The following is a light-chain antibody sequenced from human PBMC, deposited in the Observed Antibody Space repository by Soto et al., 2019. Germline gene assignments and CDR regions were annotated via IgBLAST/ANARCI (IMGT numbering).Light chain of an antibody. Sequence: AIQLTQSPSSLSASVVDRVTITCRASQVIRSALAWYQQKPGKPPKFLIYDASSLESGVPSRFSGSGSGTDFTLTITSLQPEDFATYYCQQFNNYPTFGQGTRLEIK. J-gene: IGKJ5*01. CDR3: QQFNNYPT. CDR1: QVIRSA. V-gene: IGKV1D-13*01. CDR2: DAS.